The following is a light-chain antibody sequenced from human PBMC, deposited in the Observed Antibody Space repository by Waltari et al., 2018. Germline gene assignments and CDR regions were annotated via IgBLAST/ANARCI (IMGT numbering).Light chain of an antibody. CDR1: PRVSRA. Sequence: EIALTQSPGTLSLSVGQRATVSCRASPRVSRALAWYQQKPGQAPRLLIYGASTRATGIPDRFSGSGSEKDVSLTISRLEPDDFAVYYCQHYLRLPVTFGQGTTVEI. CDR2: GAS. J-gene: IGKJ1*01. V-gene: IGKV3-20*01. CDR3: QHYLRLPVT.